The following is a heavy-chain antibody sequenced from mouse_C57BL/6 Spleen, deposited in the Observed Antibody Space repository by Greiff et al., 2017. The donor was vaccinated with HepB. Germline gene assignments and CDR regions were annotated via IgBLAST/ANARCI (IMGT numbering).Heavy chain of an antibody. Sequence: EVQLQQSGPELVKPGASVKMSCKASGYTFTDYNMHWVKQSHGKSLEWIGYINPNNGGTSYNQKFKGKATLTVNKSSSTAYMELSSLTSEESAVYYCAREELLPYYYAMDYWGQGTSVTVAS. CDR2: INPNNGGT. J-gene: IGHJ4*01. D-gene: IGHD2-12*01. V-gene: IGHV1-22*01. CDR1: GYTFTDYN. CDR3: AREELLPYYYAMDY.